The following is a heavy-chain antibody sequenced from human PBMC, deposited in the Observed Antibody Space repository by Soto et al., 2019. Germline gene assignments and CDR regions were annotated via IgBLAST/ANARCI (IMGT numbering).Heavy chain of an antibody. CDR2: IMPVFATP. V-gene: IGHV1-69*12. D-gene: IGHD3-3*02. CDR3: ARDKDRQQLGGNYYYILDV. Sequence: QVQLMQSGAEVKKPGSSVKVSCKASGGTFSTSAISWVRQAPGEGLEWVGGIMPVFATPDYAQKFQGRVTISADEYTTTAYLELTSLTTDDTAVYYCARDKDRQQLGGNYYYILDVWGQGTASTVSS. CDR1: GGTFSTSA. J-gene: IGHJ6*02.